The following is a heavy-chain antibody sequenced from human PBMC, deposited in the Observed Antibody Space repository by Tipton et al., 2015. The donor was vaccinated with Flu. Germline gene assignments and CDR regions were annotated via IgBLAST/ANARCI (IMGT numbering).Heavy chain of an antibody. Sequence: TLSLTCAVYGGSFSGFYWSWIRQPPGKGLEWIGEINDSGRTDYNPSLRSRVTISIDTSKNHFSLKLTSVPAADTAVYFCARGLPNTCYDYWGQGTLVTVSS. V-gene: IGHV4-34*01. CDR3: ARGLPNTCYDY. D-gene: IGHD2-15*01. J-gene: IGHJ4*02. CDR1: GGSFSGFY. CDR2: INDSGRT.